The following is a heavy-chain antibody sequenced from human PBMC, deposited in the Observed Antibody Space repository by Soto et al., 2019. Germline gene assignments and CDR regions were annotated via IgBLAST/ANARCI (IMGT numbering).Heavy chain of an antibody. Sequence: GSLRLSCAASGFTFSIYWMHWVRQAPGKGLVWVSRINSDGSSTSYADSVKGRFTISRDNAKNTLYLQMNSLRAEDTAVYYCARPRVVTAFDYWGQGSLVTVSS. J-gene: IGHJ4*02. D-gene: IGHD2-15*01. CDR3: ARPRVVTAFDY. CDR1: GFTFSIYW. CDR2: INSDGSST. V-gene: IGHV3-74*01.